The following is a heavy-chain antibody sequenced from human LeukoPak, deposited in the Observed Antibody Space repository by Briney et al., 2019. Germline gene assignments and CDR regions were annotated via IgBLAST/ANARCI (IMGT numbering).Heavy chain of an antibody. CDR2: IYYTGNT. Sequence: SETLSLTCSVSGDSITGYYWGWIRQPPGKGLEWIGNIYYTGNTYYNSSLKSRVTISLDTSKNQFSLKVISMTAADTAAYYCGRNGYYSVDNWGQGTLVTVSS. CDR1: GDSITGYY. J-gene: IGHJ4*02. CDR3: GRNGYYSVDN. V-gene: IGHV4-39*07. D-gene: IGHD3-3*01.